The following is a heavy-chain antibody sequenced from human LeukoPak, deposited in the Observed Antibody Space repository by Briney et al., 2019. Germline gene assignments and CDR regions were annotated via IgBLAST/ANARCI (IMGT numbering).Heavy chain of an antibody. CDR3: ARLWFGELSYFDY. J-gene: IGHJ4*02. CDR1: GGSISSSRYY. CDR2: IYYSGST. D-gene: IGHD3-10*01. V-gene: IGHV4-39*01. Sequence: PSETLSLTCTVSGGSISSSRYYWGWIRQPPGKGLEWIGSIYYSGSTYYNPSLKSRVTISVDTPKNQFSLKLSSVTAADTAVYYCARLWFGELSYFDYWGQGTLVTVSS.